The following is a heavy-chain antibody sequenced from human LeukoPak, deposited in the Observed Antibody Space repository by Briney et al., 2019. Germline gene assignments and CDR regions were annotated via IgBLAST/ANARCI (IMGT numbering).Heavy chain of an antibody. CDR1: GGSISSGDYY. J-gene: IGHJ5*02. D-gene: IGHD3-22*01. CDR3: ARLYYYDSRIDP. CDR2: MYYSGST. Sequence: ASETLSLTCTVSGGSISSGDYYWSWIRQPPGEGLEWIAYMYYSGSTYYNPSLKSRVTMSADTSKNQLSLKLSSVTAADTAVYYCARLYYYDSRIDPWGQGILVTVSS. V-gene: IGHV4-30-4*01.